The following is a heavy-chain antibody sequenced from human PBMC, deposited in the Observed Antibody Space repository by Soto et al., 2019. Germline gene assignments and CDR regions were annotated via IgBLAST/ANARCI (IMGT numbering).Heavy chain of an antibody. CDR1: GYTFTSYD. Sequence: ASLKVSCKASGYTFTSYDINWVRQATGQGLEWMGWMNPNSGNTGYAQKFQGRVTMTRNTSISTAYMELSSLRSEDTAVYYCARGVEDSSGYYFDYWGQGTLVTVSS. D-gene: IGHD3-22*01. CDR3: ARGVEDSSGYYFDY. CDR2: MNPNSGNT. J-gene: IGHJ4*02. V-gene: IGHV1-8*01.